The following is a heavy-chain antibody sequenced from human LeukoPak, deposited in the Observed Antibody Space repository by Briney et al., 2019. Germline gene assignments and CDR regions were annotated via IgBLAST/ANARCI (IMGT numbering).Heavy chain of an antibody. CDR3: ARTNYGRRWFDP. V-gene: IGHV4-39*01. Sequence: SETLSLTCTVSGGPISSSGYYWVWIRQPPGKGLERIGSIYHSGSTYYNPSLKSRITISVDTSKNQFSLKLSSVTAADTAVYYCARTNYGRRWFDPWGQGTLVTVSS. CDR1: GGPISSSGYY. J-gene: IGHJ5*02. CDR2: IYHSGST. D-gene: IGHD1-7*01.